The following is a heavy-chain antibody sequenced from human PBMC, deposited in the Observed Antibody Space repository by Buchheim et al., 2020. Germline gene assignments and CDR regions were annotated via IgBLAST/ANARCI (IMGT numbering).Heavy chain of an antibody. CDR3: TTVMVRY. J-gene: IGHJ4*02. V-gene: IGHV3-15*01. Sequence: EVQLVESGGGLVKPGGSLRLSCAASGFTFSNAWMSWVRQAPGKGLEWVGRIKNKTDGGTTDYAAPVKGRFTISRDDSKNTLYLQMNSLKTEDTAVYYCTTVMVRYWGQGTL. CDR2: IKNKTDGGTT. CDR1: GFTFSNAW. D-gene: IGHD2-8*01.